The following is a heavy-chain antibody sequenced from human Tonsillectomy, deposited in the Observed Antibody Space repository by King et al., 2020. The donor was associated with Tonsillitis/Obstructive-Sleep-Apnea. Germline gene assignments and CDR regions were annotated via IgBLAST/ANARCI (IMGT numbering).Heavy chain of an antibody. Sequence: VQLVESGGGLVQPGGSLRLSCAASGFTFGTYAMSWVRQAPGKGLEWVSAISGSGGSTYYADSVKGRFTISRDNSKNTLYLQMNSLRAEETAIYYCAKAFSLGYYYYYMDVWGKGTTVTVSS. V-gene: IGHV3-23*04. CDR2: ISGSGGST. J-gene: IGHJ6*03. CDR1: GFTFGTYA. D-gene: IGHD2/OR15-2a*01. CDR3: AKAFSLGYYYYYMDV.